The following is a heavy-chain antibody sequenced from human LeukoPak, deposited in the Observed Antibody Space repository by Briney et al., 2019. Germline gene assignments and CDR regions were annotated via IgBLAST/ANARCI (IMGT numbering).Heavy chain of an antibody. CDR2: ISYDGSNK. Sequence: PGGSLRLSCAASGFTFSGYATHWVRQAPGKGLEWVAVISYDGSNKYYADSVKGRFTISRDNSKNTLYLQMNSLRAEDTAVYYCARDVGGSYFTEYFQHWGQGTLVTVSS. D-gene: IGHD1-26*01. CDR3: ARDVGGSYFTEYFQH. J-gene: IGHJ1*01. CDR1: GFTFSGYA. V-gene: IGHV3-30*04.